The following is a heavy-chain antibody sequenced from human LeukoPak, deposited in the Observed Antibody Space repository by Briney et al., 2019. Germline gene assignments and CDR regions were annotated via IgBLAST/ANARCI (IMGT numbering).Heavy chain of an antibody. CDR3: ERDSKLGS. J-gene: IGHJ5*02. CDR2: IKQEGSEK. Sequence: GGSLTVSCAASGFTFSSYWMSWVRQAPGKELEWVANIKQEGSEKYYLDSVKGRFTISRDNAKNSLYLQMNSLRAEDTAGYNCERDSKLGSWGQETLVTVSS. V-gene: IGHV3-7*01. CDR1: GFTFSSYW. D-gene: IGHD2-15*01.